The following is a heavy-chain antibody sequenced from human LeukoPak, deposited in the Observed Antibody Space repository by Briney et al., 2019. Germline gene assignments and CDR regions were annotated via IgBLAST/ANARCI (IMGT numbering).Heavy chain of an antibody. J-gene: IGHJ3*02. CDR3: ARDSRYYDSSGYYYQWGAFDI. Sequence: SVKVSCKASGGTFSSYAISWVRQAPGQGLEWMGGMIPIFGTANYAQKFQGRVTITADESTSTAYMELSSLRSEDTAVYYCARDSRYYDSSGYYYQWGAFDIWGQGTMVTVSS. CDR1: GGTFSSYA. V-gene: IGHV1-69*13. CDR2: MIPIFGTA. D-gene: IGHD3-22*01.